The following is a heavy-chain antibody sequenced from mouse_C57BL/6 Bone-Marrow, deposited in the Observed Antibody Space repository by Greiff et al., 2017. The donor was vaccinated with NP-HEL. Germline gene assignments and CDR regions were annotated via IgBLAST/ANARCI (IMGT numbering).Heavy chain of an antibody. D-gene: IGHD1-1*01. CDR2: IHPNSGST. Sequence: VQLQQPGAELVKPGASVKLSCKASGYTFTSYWMHWVKQRPGQGLEWIGMIHPNSGSTNYNEKFKSKATLTVDKSSSPAYMQLSSLTSEDSAVYYCAPTVVAPFDYWGQGTTLTVSS. CDR3: APTVVAPFDY. CDR1: GYTFTSYW. V-gene: IGHV1-64*01. J-gene: IGHJ2*01.